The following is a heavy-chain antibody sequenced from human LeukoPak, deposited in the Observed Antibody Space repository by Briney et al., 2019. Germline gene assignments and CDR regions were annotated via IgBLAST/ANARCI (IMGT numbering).Heavy chain of an antibody. D-gene: IGHD6-19*01. J-gene: IGHJ4*02. CDR2: ISGSGGST. V-gene: IGHV3-23*01. CDR3: AKGTRFSVAGSPFDY. CDR1: GLTFSSYA. Sequence: GGSLRLSCAASGLTFSSYAMSWVRQAPGKGLEWVSAISGSGGSTYYADSVKGRFTISRDNSKNTLYLQMNSLRAEDTAVYYCAKGTRFSVAGSPFDYWGQGTLVTVSS.